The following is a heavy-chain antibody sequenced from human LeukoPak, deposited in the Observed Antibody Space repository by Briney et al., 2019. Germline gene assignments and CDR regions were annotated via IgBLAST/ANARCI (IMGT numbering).Heavy chain of an antibody. J-gene: IGHJ4*02. CDR2: IIPISGSA. CDR1: GGTFNKYA. Sequence: SVKVSCKAPGGTFNKYAINWVRQASGQGLEWMGGIIPISGSANYAQNFQGRVTITADKSTSTAYMELSSLRSEDTAVYYCARTAYSSSWGLYYFDYWGQGTLVTVSS. CDR3: ARTAYSSSWGLYYFDY. V-gene: IGHV1-69*06. D-gene: IGHD6-13*01.